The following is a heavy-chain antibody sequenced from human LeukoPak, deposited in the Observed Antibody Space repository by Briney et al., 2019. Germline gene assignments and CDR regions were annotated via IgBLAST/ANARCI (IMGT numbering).Heavy chain of an antibody. D-gene: IGHD4-11*01. CDR1: GFTFSNYA. CDR2: ISGSGNWT. J-gene: IGHJ4*02. CDR3: AKDREGGRATVNNDY. V-gene: IGHV3-23*01. Sequence: GGSLRLSCAASGFTFSNYAMSWVRQASGKGLEWVSDISGSGNWTYYADSVKGRFTISRDNSKNTLYLQMNSLRAEDTAVYYCAKDREGGRATVNNDYWGQGTLVTVSS.